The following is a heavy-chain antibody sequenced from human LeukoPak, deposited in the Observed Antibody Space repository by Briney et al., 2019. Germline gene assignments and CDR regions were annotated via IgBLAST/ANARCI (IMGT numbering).Heavy chain of an antibody. CDR3: ATGLPYYYGSGSYSQ. Sequence: GASVKVSCKVSGYTLTELSMHWVRQAPGKGLEWMGGFDPEDGETIYAQKFQGRVTMTEDTSTDTAYMELSSLRSEDTAVYYCATGLPYYYGSGSYSQWGQGTLVTVSS. V-gene: IGHV1-24*01. J-gene: IGHJ4*02. CDR2: FDPEDGET. CDR1: GYTLTELS. D-gene: IGHD3-10*01.